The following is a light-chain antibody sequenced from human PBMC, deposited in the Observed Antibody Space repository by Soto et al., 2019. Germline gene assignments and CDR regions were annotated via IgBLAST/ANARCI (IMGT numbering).Light chain of an antibody. CDR3: QQHYTYTWT. CDR2: GAS. CDR1: QSVSSSY. V-gene: IGKV3-20*01. Sequence: EIVLTQDPGTLSLSPGERATLSCRASQSVSSSYLAWYQQKPGQAPRLLIYGASSRATGIPDRFSGGGSGTDFNLTISRLEPEDFATYYCQQHYTYTWTFGQGTKVDIK. J-gene: IGKJ1*01.